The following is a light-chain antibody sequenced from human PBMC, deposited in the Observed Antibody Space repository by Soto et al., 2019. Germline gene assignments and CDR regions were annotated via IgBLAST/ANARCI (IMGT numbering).Light chain of an antibody. J-gene: IGLJ3*02. V-gene: IGLV2-14*01. CDR2: EVT. CDR3: TSYTMSSTWV. Sequence: QSALTQPASVSGSPGQSITISCTGSSSDVDFKYVSWYQQHPDKAPKLMIYEVTYRPSGVSNRFSGSKSGNTASLAISGLQAEDEADYYCTSYTMSSTWVFGGGTKLTVL. CDR1: SSDVDFKY.